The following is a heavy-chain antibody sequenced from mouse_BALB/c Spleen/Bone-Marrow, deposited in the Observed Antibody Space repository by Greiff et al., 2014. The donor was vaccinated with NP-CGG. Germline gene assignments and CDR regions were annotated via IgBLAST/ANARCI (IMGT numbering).Heavy chain of an antibody. J-gene: IGHJ1*01. V-gene: IGHV1S29*02. CDR2: IYPYNGGT. D-gene: IGHD2-10*02. Sequence: VQLQQSGPELVKPGASVKISCKASGYTFTDYYMHWVKQSHGKSLEWIGYIYPYNGGTGYNQKFKSKATLAVDNSSSTAYMELRSLTSEDSAVYCSARSYGNWCFDVWGAGTTVTVSS. CDR3: ARSYGNWCFDV. CDR1: GYTFTDYY.